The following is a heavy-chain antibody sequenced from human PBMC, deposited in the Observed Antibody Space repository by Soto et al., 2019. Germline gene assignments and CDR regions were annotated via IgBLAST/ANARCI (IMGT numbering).Heavy chain of an antibody. CDR2: VSYSGST. CDR3: ARRRGSGWNFDY. J-gene: IGHJ4*02. CDR1: GVSISNYY. Sequence: QVQLQESGPGLVKPSETLSLTCTVSGVSISNYYWSWIRQPPGKGLEWIGYVSYSGSTNYNPSLKSRVTISVDTSKNQFSLKLSSVPAADTAVYYCARRRGSGWNFDYWGQGTLVTVSS. D-gene: IGHD6-19*01. V-gene: IGHV4-59*08.